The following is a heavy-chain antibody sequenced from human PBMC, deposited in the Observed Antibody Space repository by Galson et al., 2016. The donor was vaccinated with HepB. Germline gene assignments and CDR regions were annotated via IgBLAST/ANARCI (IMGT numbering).Heavy chain of an antibody. CDR2: ISYQGSIK. CDR3: AKVSVAGMMWSWYHFDY. V-gene: IGHV3-30*09. Sequence: SLRLSCAASGFTFSDYAIHWVRQAPGRGLEWVAVISYQGSIKYCADSVKGRFAISRDNSKNTLYLQLNSLRVEDTAVYYCAKVSVAGMMWSWYHFDYWGQGTLVTVSS. J-gene: IGHJ4*02. CDR1: GFTFSDYA. D-gene: IGHD6-19*01.